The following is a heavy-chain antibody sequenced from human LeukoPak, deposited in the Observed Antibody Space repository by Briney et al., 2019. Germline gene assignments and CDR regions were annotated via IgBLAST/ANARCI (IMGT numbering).Heavy chain of an antibody. J-gene: IGHJ3*02. V-gene: IGHV3-11*04. CDR1: GFTLSDYY. D-gene: IGHD3-9*01. CDR3: VRGFTGDAFDI. Sequence: PGGSLRLSCAASGFTLSDYYMSWIRQAPGKGLEAISYISSSGTTIYYVDSVKGRFTISRDNAKNSLYLQMTSLRAEDTAMYYCVRGFTGDAFDIWGQGTMVTVSS. CDR2: ISSSGTTI.